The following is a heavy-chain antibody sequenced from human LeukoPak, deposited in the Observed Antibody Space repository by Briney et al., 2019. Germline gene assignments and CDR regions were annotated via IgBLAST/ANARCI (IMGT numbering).Heavy chain of an antibody. V-gene: IGHV4-39*07. CDR2: IYYSGST. D-gene: IGHD3-3*01. J-gene: IGHJ4*02. CDR1: VDSICGTPYY. Sequence: SETLSLTCAISVDSICGTPYYWGWIRQPPGKGLEWVGSIYYSGSTYYNPSLKSRLTISLDTSKNQFSLNLSSVTAADTAVYYCARASTIFGPFAYWGRGTLVSVSS. CDR3: ARASTIFGPFAY.